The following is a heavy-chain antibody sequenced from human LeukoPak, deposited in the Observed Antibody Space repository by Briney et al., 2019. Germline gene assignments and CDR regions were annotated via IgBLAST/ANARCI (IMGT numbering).Heavy chain of an antibody. Sequence: GGSLRLSCAASGFTFSDFYMSWIRQAPGKGLEWVSYISSSSSYTNYAASVKGRFTISRDNAKNSLYLQMNSLRAEDTAVYYCARIPEVYSSSWFLDYWGQGTPVTVSS. V-gene: IGHV3-11*03. J-gene: IGHJ4*02. CDR2: ISSSSSYT. D-gene: IGHD6-13*01. CDR1: GFTFSDFY. CDR3: ARIPEVYSSSWFLDY.